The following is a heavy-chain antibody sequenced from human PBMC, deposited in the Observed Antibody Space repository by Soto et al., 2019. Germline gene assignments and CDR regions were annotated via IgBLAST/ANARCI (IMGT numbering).Heavy chain of an antibody. Sequence: GESLKISCEGSGYSFSSYWIGWVRQTPGKGLEWVGIIYPGDSDTRYSPSFQGQVTISADKSISTAYLQWSSLKASDTAMYYCAIFEGGYNYYMDVWGKGTTVTVSS. J-gene: IGHJ6*03. CDR2: IYPGDSDT. CDR1: GYSFSSYW. CDR3: AIFEGGYNYYMDV. D-gene: IGHD3-16*01. V-gene: IGHV5-51*01.